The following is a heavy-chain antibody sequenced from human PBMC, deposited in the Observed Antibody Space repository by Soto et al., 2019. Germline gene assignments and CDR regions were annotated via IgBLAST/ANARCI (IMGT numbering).Heavy chain of an antibody. CDR3: AREGRYGDYGDY. V-gene: IGHV1-3*01. D-gene: IGHD4-17*01. CDR1: GYTFTSYT. CDR2: INAGNGNT. J-gene: IGHJ4*02. Sequence: QVQLVQSGAEVKKPGASVKVSCKASGYTFTSYTIHWVRQAPGQRLEWMGWINAGNGNTKYSQKFQRSITITRDTSATTAYMEPSSLRSEDTAIYYCAREGRYGDYGDYWGQGTLVTVSS.